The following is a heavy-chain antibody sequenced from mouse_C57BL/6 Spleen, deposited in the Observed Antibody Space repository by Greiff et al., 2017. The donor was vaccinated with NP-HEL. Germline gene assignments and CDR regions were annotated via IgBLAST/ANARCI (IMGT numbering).Heavy chain of an antibody. J-gene: IGHJ4*01. D-gene: IGHD1-1*01. CDR1: GFTFSSYG. Sequence: EVQVVESGGDLVKPGGSLKLSCAASGFTFSSYGMSWVRQTPDKRLEWVATISSGGSYTYYPDSVKGRFTISRDNAKNTLYLQMSSLKSEDTAMYYCARQGITTVVATRYAMDYWGQGTSVTVSS. CDR3: ARQGITTVVATRYAMDY. V-gene: IGHV5-6*01. CDR2: ISSGGSYT.